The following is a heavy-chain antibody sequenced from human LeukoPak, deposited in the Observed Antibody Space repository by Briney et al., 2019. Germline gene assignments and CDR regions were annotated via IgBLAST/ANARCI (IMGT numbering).Heavy chain of an antibody. CDR1: GYTFTGYY. V-gene: IGHV1-2*02. CDR2: INPNRGGT. Sequence: ASVKVSCKASGYTFTGYYMHWVRQAPGQGLEWMGWINPNRGGTNYAQKFQGRVTMTRDTSISTAYMELSRLRSDDTAVYYCARVPGDYYDSSGYYYFDYWGQGTLVTVSS. D-gene: IGHD3-22*01. CDR3: ARVPGDYYDSSGYYYFDY. J-gene: IGHJ4*02.